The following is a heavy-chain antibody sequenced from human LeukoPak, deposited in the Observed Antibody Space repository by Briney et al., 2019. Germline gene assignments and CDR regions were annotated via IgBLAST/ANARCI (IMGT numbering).Heavy chain of an antibody. J-gene: IGHJ3*02. Sequence: GGSLRLSCAASGFTFSSYAMHWVRQAPGKGLEWVAVISYDGSNKYYADSVKGRFTISRDNSKNTLYLQMNSLRAEDTAVYYCARALMTTGKGAFDIWGQGTVVTVSS. CDR3: ARALMTTGKGAFDI. V-gene: IGHV3-30-3*01. CDR2: ISYDGSNK. D-gene: IGHD4-17*01. CDR1: GFTFSSYA.